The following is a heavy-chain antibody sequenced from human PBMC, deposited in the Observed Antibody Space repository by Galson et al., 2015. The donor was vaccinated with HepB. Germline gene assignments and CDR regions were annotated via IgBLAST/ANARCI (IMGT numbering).Heavy chain of an antibody. J-gene: IGHJ2*01. CDR2: IYYSGST. CDR3: ARQDEGWYFDL. V-gene: IGHV4-59*08. CDR1: GGSISSYY. Sequence: ETLSLTCTVSGGSISSYYWSWIRQPPGKGLEWIGYIYYSGSTNYNPSLKSRVTISVDTSKNQFSLKLSSVTAADTAVYYCARQDEGWYFDLWGRGTLVTVSS.